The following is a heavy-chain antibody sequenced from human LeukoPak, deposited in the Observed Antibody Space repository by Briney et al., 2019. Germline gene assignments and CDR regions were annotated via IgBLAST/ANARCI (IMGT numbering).Heavy chain of an antibody. Sequence: SETLSLTCTVSGGXISSYYCSWIRQPPGKGLEWIGDIYSSGSTNYSPSLKSRVTISVDTSKNKFSLKLYSVTAADTAVYYCARRYSGYGNAFDIWGQGTMVTVSS. J-gene: IGHJ3*02. V-gene: IGHV4-4*08. CDR1: GGXISSYY. CDR3: ARRYSGYGNAFDI. CDR2: IYSSGST. D-gene: IGHD5-12*01.